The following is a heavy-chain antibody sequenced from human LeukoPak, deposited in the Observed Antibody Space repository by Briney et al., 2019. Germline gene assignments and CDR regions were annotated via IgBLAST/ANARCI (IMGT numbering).Heavy chain of an antibody. Sequence: SQTLSLTCAISGDSVSSNSAAWNWIRQSPSRGLEWLGRTYYRSKWYHGYAVSVKSRITISPDTSKNQFSLQLNSVTPEDTAVYYCAGAPADYGGNSLFDFWGQGTPVTVSS. J-gene: IGHJ4*02. CDR3: AGAPADYGGNSLFDF. V-gene: IGHV6-1*01. CDR1: GDSVSSNSAA. CDR2: TYYRSKWYH. D-gene: IGHD4-23*01.